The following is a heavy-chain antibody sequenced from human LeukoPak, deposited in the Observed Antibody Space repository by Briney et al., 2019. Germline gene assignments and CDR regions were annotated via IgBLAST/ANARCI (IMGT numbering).Heavy chain of an antibody. CDR2: IYYSGST. D-gene: IGHD4-11*01. J-gene: IGHJ4*02. Sequence: SETLSLTCTVSGGSISSYYWSWIRQPPGKGLEWIGYIYYSGSTNYNPSLKSRVTISVDTSKNQLSLKLSSVTAADTAVYYCARVLVHTMTTWGQGTLVTVSS. V-gene: IGHV4-59*01. CDR3: ARVLVHTMTT. CDR1: GGSISSYY.